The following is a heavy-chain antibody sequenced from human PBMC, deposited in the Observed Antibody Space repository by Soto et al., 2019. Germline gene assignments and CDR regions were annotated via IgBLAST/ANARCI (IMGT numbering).Heavy chain of an antibody. Sequence: EVQLVESGGGFVQPGGSLRLSCAASGFTFSSYSMNWVRQAPGKGLEWVSYISSGTTTIYYADSVKGRFTISRGNAKNSLYLQMNILRDEDTAVYYCARDHYGDYIFDYWGQGTLVTVSS. J-gene: IGHJ4*02. CDR3: ARDHYGDYIFDY. V-gene: IGHV3-48*02. CDR2: ISSGTTTI. D-gene: IGHD4-17*01. CDR1: GFTFSSYS.